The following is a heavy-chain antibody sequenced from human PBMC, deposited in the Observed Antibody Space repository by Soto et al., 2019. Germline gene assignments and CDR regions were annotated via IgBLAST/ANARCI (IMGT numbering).Heavy chain of an antibody. J-gene: IGHJ5*02. Sequence: GGSLRLSCAASGFTFSNAWINWVRQAPGKGLEWVSAISGSGGSTYYADSVKGRFTISRDNSKNTLYLQMNSLRAEDTTVYYCASWFDPWGQGTLVTVSS. CDR3: ASWFDP. CDR1: GFTFSNAW. V-gene: IGHV3-23*01. CDR2: ISGSGGST.